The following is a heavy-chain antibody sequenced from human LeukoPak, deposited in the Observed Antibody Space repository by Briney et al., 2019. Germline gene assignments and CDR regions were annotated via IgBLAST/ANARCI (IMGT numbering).Heavy chain of an antibody. Sequence: GGPLRLSCAASGFTVSTNFMSWVRQAPGKGLEWVSVIYSGGNTYYADSVKGRFTISRDNSKNTLYLQMNSLRAEDTAVYYCARDTLGRNYFDYWGQGTLVAVSS. CDR1: GFTVSTNF. CDR2: IYSGGNT. V-gene: IGHV3-53*01. CDR3: ARDTLGRNYFDY. J-gene: IGHJ4*02. D-gene: IGHD7-27*01.